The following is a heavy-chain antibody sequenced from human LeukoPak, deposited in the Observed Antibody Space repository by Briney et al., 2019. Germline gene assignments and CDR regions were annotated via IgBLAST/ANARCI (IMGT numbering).Heavy chain of an antibody. D-gene: IGHD2-15*01. Sequence: SETLSLTCTVSGGSISSYYWSWIRQPPGKGLEWIGYIYYSGSTNYNPSLNSRVTISVDTSKNQFSLKLSSVTAADTAVYYCARAGGSHYYYGMDVWGQGTTVTVSS. V-gene: IGHV4-59*01. J-gene: IGHJ6*02. CDR3: ARAGGSHYYYGMDV. CDR1: GGSISSYY. CDR2: IYYSGST.